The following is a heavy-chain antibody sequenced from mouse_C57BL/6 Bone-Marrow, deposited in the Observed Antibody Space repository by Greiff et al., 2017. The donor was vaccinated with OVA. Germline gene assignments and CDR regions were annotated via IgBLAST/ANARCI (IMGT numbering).Heavy chain of an antibody. D-gene: IGHD1-1*01. J-gene: IGHJ1*03. CDR2: ISSGSSTI. CDR1: GFTFSDYG. CDR3: ARNYGSSLWYFDV. V-gene: IGHV5-17*01. Sequence: DVMLVESGGGLVKPGGSLKLSCAASGFTFSDYGMHWVRQAPEKGLEWVAYISSGSSTIYYADTVKGRFTISRDNAKNTLFLQMTSLRSEDTAMYYCARNYGSSLWYFDVCGTGTTVTVSS.